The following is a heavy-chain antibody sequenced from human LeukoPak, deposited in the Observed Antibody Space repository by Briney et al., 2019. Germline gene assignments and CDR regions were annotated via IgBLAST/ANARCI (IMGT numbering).Heavy chain of an antibody. CDR2: IYHGGSS. D-gene: IGHD5-24*01. Sequence: PSGTLSLTCAVSGGSISSSNWWSWVRQPPGKGLEWIGEIYHGGSSNYNPSLKSRVTISVDTSKNQFSLKLISVTAADTAVYYCARHAKTVLKKSPRPRRDGSNYRIDYWGQGTLVTVSS. J-gene: IGHJ4*02. CDR1: GGSISSSNW. V-gene: IGHV4-4*02. CDR3: ARHAKTVLKKSPRPRRDGSNYRIDY.